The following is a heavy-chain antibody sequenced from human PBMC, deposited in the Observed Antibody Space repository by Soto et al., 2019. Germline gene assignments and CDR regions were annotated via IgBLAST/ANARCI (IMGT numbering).Heavy chain of an antibody. D-gene: IGHD5-12*01. V-gene: IGHV3-23*01. CDR3: AKAEAYIVATTFDY. CDR1: GFTFSSYA. J-gene: IGHJ4*02. CDR2: ISGSGGST. Sequence: PGGSLRLSCAASGFTFSSYAMSWVRQAPGKGLEWVSAISGSGGSTYYADSVKGRFAISRDNSKNTLYLQMNSLRAEDTAVYYCAKAEAYIVATTFDYWGQGTLVTVSS.